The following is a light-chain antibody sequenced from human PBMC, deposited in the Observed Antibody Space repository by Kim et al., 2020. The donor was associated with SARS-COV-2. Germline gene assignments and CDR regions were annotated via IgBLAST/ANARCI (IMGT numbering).Light chain of an antibody. Sequence: QSALTQPPSPSGSPRQSVTISCTGTSSDVGGYDYVSWYQQHPGKAPKLMIYEVNKRPSGVPDRFSGSKSGNTASLTVSGLQAEDEADYYCNSYAGIDNLRVFGGGTQLTVL. CDR2: EVN. CDR1: SSDVGGYDY. CDR3: NSYAGIDNLRV. V-gene: IGLV2-8*01. J-gene: IGLJ3*02.